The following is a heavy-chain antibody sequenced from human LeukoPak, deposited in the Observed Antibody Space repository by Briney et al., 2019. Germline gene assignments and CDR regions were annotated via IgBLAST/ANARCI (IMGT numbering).Heavy chain of an antibody. CDR1: GGTFSSYA. CDR2: IIPIFGTA. V-gene: IGHV1-69*05. D-gene: IGHD2-2*02. CDR3: ARGYCSSTSCYNGYSSSWYLFDY. Sequence: SVRVSCKASGGTFSSYAISWVRQAPGQGLEWMGGIIPIFGTANYAQKFQGRVTITTDESTSTAYMELSSLRSEDTAVYYCARGYCSSTSCYNGYSSSWYLFDYWGQGTLVTVSS. J-gene: IGHJ4*02.